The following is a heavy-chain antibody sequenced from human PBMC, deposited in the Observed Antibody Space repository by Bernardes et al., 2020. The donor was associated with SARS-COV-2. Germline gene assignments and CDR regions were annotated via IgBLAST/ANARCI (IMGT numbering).Heavy chain of an antibody. CDR2: ISSSSSYI. D-gene: IGHD2-21*01. CDR3: ARDPPNCGGDCYSDY. CDR1: GFTFSSYS. V-gene: IGHV3-21*01. Sequence: GGSLRLSCAASGFTFSSYSMNWVRQAPGKGLEWVSSISSSSSYIYYADSVKGRFTISRDNAKNSLYLQMNSLRAEDTAVYYCARDPPNCGGDCYSDYWGQGTLVTVSS. J-gene: IGHJ4*02.